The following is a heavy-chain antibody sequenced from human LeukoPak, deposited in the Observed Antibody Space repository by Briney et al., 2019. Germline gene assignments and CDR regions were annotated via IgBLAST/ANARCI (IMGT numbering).Heavy chain of an antibody. CDR1: GGSVSSGSYY. J-gene: IGHJ6*02. D-gene: IGHD1-26*01. Sequence: SXTLSLTCTVSGGSVSSGSYYWSWIRQPPGKGLEWIGYIYYSGSTNYNPSLKSRVTISVDTSKNLFSLKVSSVTAADTAVYYCARGRSNYYGMDVWGQGTTVTVSS. CDR3: ARGRSNYYGMDV. V-gene: IGHV4-61*01. CDR2: IYYSGST.